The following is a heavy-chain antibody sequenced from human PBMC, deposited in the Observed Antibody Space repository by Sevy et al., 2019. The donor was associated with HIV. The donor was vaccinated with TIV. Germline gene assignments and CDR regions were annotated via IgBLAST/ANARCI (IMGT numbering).Heavy chain of an antibody. J-gene: IGHJ4*02. V-gene: IGHV4-59*01. D-gene: IGHD3-3*01. CDR1: GGSISTYY. CDR2: IYYTGRT. Sequence: SETLSLTCTVSGGSISTYYWSWIRQSPGKGLEWIGYIYYTGRTWYTPSLKSRATISVDTPKNQFSLELRFVAAADTAVYCCERNGFWSGAPDYWGPGNLVTVSS. CDR3: ERNGFWSGAPDY.